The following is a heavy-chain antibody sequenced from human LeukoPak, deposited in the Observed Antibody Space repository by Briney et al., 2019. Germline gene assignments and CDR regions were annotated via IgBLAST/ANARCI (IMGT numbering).Heavy chain of an antibody. CDR2: IYYSGST. J-gene: IGHJ5*02. CDR3: ARAWYGQSSKNNWFDP. V-gene: IGHV4-39*01. Sequence: SETLSLTCTVSGGSISTSNYYWGWIRQPPGKGLEWIGNIYYSGSTYYNPSLKSRVTISVDTSKNEFSLKLNSMTAADTAIYYCARAWYGQSSKNNWFDPWGQGTLVTVSS. CDR1: GGSISTSNYY. D-gene: IGHD6-13*01.